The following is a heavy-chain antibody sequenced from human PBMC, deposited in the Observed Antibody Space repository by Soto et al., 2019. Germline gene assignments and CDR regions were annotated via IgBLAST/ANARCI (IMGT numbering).Heavy chain of an antibody. CDR3: ARFQLVQYAFDI. V-gene: IGHV1-46*01. CDR1: GYTFTSYY. Sequence: ASVKVSCQASGYTFTSYYMHWVRQAPGQGLEWMGRINPNGGSTNYAQKLQGRVTMTTDTSTSTAYMELRSLRSDDTAVYYCARFQLVQYAFDIWGQGTMVTVSS. D-gene: IGHD6-6*01. J-gene: IGHJ3*02. CDR2: INPNGGST.